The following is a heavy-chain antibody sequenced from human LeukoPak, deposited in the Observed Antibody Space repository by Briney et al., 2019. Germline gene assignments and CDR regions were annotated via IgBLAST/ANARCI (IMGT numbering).Heavy chain of an antibody. CDR3: AREGSITY. CDR2: ISGSGSDT. D-gene: IGHD3-10*01. Sequence: PGGSLRLSCAASGFTFSSYAMSCVRQAPGKGLEWVSAISGSGSDTEYADSVKGRFTISRDNSKTTLYLQMSSLRAEDTAIYYCAREGSITYWGQGTLVTVSS. CDR1: GFTFSSYA. V-gene: IGHV3-23*01. J-gene: IGHJ4*02.